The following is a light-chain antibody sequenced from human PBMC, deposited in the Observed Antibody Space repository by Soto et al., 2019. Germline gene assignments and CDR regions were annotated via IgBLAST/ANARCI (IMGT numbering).Light chain of an antibody. J-gene: IGLJ2*01. CDR1: SSNIGAGYD. Sequence: QSVLTQPPSVSGAPGQRVTISCTGSSSNIGAGYDVHWYQQLPGTAPKLLIYGNSNRPSGVPDRFSGSKSGNSAALAITGLKAEAEADYECQSYDSILSAVVFGGGTKVTVL. CDR2: GNS. CDR3: QSYDSILSAVV. V-gene: IGLV1-40*01.